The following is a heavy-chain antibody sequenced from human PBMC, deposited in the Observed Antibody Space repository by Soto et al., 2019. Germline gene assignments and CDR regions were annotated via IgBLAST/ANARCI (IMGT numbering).Heavy chain of an antibody. Sequence: QVQLVESGGGVVQPGRSLRLSCAASGFTFSSYAMHWVRQAPGKGLEWVAVISYDGRNKYYAGSVEGRFTISRDNSKNPLYLQMNRLRGEGAAVYLFAGEIGRLFGFWGQGTLVTVSS. D-gene: IGHD3-16*01. V-gene: IGHV3-30*04. CDR2: ISYDGRNK. CDR3: AGEIGRLFGF. J-gene: IGHJ4*02. CDR1: GFTFSSYA.